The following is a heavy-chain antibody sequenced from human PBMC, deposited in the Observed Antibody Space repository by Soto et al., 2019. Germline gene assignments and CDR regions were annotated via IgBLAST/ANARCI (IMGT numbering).Heavy chain of an antibody. D-gene: IGHD2-15*01. CDR1: GFTFSSYN. V-gene: IGHV3-30-3*01. J-gene: IGHJ4*02. CDR2: ISYDGTSE. Sequence: XGSLRLSCASSGFTFSSYNMHCVRHAPGKGLEWVEVISYDGTSEYYADSVKGRFTISRDNSQITLHLHMNSLRPDDTAVYYCARALNDLTPSSTEDFFEFWGPGTLVIVSS. CDR3: ARALNDLTPSSTEDFFEF.